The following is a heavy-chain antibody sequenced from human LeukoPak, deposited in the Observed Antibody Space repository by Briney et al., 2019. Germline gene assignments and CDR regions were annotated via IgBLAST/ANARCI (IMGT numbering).Heavy chain of an antibody. CDR1: GGSISSYY. D-gene: IGHD4-17*01. Sequence: SETLSLTCTVSGGSISSYYWSWIWQPPGKGLEWIGYIYYSGSTNYNPSLKSRVTISVDTSKNQFSLKLSSVTAADTAVYYCARGTHDYGDYSNPMMLTDYYGMDVWGQGTTVTVSS. CDR3: ARGTHDYGDYSNPMMLTDYYGMDV. CDR2: IYYSGST. V-gene: IGHV4-59*01. J-gene: IGHJ6*02.